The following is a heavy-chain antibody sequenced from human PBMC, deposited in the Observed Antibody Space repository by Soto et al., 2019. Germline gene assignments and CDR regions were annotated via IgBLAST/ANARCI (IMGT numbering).Heavy chain of an antibody. Sequence: KPSETLSLTCTVSGGSVSSGSYYWSWIRQPPGKGLAWIGYMYNSGSTNYNPSLKSRVTISLGTSKNQFSLKLSSVTAADTAVYFCARTRDFWSGNDAFDILGQGTMVTVSS. D-gene: IGHD3-3*01. V-gene: IGHV4-61*01. J-gene: IGHJ3*02. CDR2: MYNSGST. CDR3: ARTRDFWSGNDAFDI. CDR1: GGSVSSGSYY.